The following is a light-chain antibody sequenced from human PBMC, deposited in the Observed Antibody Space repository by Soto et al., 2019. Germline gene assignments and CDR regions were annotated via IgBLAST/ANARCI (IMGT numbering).Light chain of an antibody. CDR3: QQYNNWRPIT. V-gene: IGKV3-15*01. J-gene: IGKJ5*01. CDR2: GAS. Sequence: EIVMTQSPATLSVSPGERATLSCRASQSVRSKLACYQQTPGQAPRLVXYGASTRANGIPVRFSGSGSGTELTLTISSLQSEDFAVYYCQQYNNWRPITFGQGTRLEIK. CDR1: QSVRSK.